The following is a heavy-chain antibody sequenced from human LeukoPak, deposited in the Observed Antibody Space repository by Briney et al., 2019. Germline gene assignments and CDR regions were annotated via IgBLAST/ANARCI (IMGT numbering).Heavy chain of an antibody. V-gene: IGHV3-23*01. Sequence: PGGSLRLSCAASGFTFSNYAMSWVRQAPGKGPEWVSGISGSGGSTYYADSVKGRFTISRDNSKNTLYLQMNSLRAEDTAVYYCAKGVIPAVDYWGQGTLVTVSS. D-gene: IGHD2-2*01. CDR3: AKGVIPAVDY. CDR1: GFTFSNYA. J-gene: IGHJ4*02. CDR2: ISGSGGST.